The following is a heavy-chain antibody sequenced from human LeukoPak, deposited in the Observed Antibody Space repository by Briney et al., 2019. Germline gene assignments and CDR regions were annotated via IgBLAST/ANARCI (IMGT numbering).Heavy chain of an antibody. J-gene: IGHJ4*02. CDR1: GFIFSSYW. V-gene: IGHV3-74*01. Sequence: GGSLRLSCAASGFIFSSYWMHCVRQAPGKGLVWVSRINSDGSSTDYADSVKGRFTISRDNAKNTLYLQMNSLRAEDTAVYYCARVPNVFEYWGQGTLVTVSS. CDR2: INSDGSST. D-gene: IGHD1-1*01. CDR3: ARVPNVFEY.